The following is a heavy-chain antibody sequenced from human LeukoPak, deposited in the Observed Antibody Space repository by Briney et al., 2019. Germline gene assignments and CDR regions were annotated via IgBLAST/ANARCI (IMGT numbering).Heavy chain of an antibody. J-gene: IGHJ3*02. CDR1: GGSFSGYY. CDR3: ARDEYLAAFDI. D-gene: IGHD2-2*02. V-gene: IGHV4-34*01. CDR2: INHSGST. Sequence: PSETLSLTCAVYGGSFSGYYWSWIRQPPGKGLEWIGEINHSGSTNYNPSLKSRVTISVDTSKNQFSLKLSSVTAADTAVYYCARDEYLAAFDIWGQGTMVTVSS.